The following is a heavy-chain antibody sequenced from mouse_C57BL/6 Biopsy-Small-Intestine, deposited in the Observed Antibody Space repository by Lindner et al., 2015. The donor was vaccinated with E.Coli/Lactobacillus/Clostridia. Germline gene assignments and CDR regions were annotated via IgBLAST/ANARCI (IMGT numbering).Heavy chain of an antibody. CDR2: INPSGGGT. CDR3: ARALSRFED. J-gene: IGHJ3*01. CDR1: GYNFKAYT. V-gene: IGHV1-53*01. Sequence: SVKVSCKAFGYNFKAYTMHWVRQAPGQGLEWMGRINPSGGGTNYAQSFQGRVTMTSDTSTSTVYMELSSLKSEGTAVYFCARALSRFEDWGQGTLVTVS.